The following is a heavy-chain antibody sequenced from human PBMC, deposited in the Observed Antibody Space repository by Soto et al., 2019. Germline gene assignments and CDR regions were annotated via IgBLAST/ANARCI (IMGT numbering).Heavy chain of an antibody. CDR1: GYTFTSYD. J-gene: IGHJ6*02. CDR2: MNPNSGNT. D-gene: IGHD3-3*01. CDR3: ARGESNVFWSGYVVRDYYYYYGMDV. V-gene: IGHV1-8*01. Sequence: GASVKVSCKASGYTFTSYDINWVRQATGQGLEWMGWMNPNSGNTGYAQKFQGRVTMTRNTSISTAYMELSSLRSEDTAVYYCARGESNVFWSGYVVRDYYYYYGMDVWGQGTTVTVSS.